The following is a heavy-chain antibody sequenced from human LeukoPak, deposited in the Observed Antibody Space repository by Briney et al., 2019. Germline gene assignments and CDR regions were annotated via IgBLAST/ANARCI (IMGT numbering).Heavy chain of an antibody. D-gene: IGHD3-22*01. CDR1: GGSISSSSYY. CDR2: IYYSGST. V-gene: IGHV4-39*01. Sequence: SETLSLTCTVSGGSISSSSYYWGWIRQSPGEGLEWIGSIYYSGSTYYKLSLKSRVTISVDTSKNQFSLKLSSVTAADTAVYYCARNWFYNDSRGNHPLYYFDYWGQGTLVTVSS. CDR3: ARNWFYNDSRGNHPLYYFDY. J-gene: IGHJ4*02.